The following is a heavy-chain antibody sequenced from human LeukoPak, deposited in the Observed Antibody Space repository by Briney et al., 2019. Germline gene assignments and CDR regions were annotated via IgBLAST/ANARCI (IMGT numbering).Heavy chain of an antibody. Sequence: PSETLSLTCTVSGDSVSSYHWSWIRQPPGKGLEWIGNIYYSGTISYNPSLKSRVTISVDTSKNQFSLRLSSVTGADTAVYYCARVDFGVVNDVFDIWGQGTMVTVSS. CDR1: GDSVSSYH. CDR3: ARVDFGVVNDVFDI. D-gene: IGHD3-3*01. V-gene: IGHV4-59*02. J-gene: IGHJ3*02. CDR2: IYYSGTI.